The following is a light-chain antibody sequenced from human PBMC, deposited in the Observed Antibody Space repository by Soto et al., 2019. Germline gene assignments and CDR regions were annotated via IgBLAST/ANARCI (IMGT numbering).Light chain of an antibody. CDR3: QQYFSYPYT. V-gene: IGKV1-8*01. CDR2: ATA. J-gene: IGKJ2*01. CDR1: QDISSY. Sequence: AIRITQSPSSFSASTGDRVTITCRASQDISSYLALYQQKVGKAPKLLIYATATLQRGAPSRFSGSGSATDFTLAISRLQSEDFATYYCQQYFSYPYTFGQGTKLEI.